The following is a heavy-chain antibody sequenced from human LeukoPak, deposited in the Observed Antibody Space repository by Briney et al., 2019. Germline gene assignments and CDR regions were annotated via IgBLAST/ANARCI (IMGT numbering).Heavy chain of an antibody. CDR3: AREPYLDGDGEKYYGMDV. CDR1: GFTFSSYA. D-gene: IGHD4-17*01. Sequence: PGGSLRLSCAASGFTFSSYAMHWVRQAPGKGLEWVAVISYDGSNKYYADSVKGRFTISRDNSKNTLYLQMNSLRAEDTAVYYCAREPYLDGDGEKYYGMDVWGQGTTVTVSS. CDR2: ISYDGSNK. J-gene: IGHJ6*02. V-gene: IGHV3-30-3*01.